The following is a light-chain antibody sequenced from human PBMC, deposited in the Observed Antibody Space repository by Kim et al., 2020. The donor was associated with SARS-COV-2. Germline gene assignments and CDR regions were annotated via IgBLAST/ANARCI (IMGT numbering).Light chain of an antibody. CDR1: NIGSKA. Sequence: SVARGQTARITCGGNNIGSKAVHWYQQQPGQAPVVVIYRDSNRPSGIPERFSGSNSGNTATLTISRAQAGDEADYYCQVWDSSTVVFGGGTQLTVL. CDR3: QVWDSSTVV. V-gene: IGLV3-9*01. J-gene: IGLJ2*01. CDR2: RDS.